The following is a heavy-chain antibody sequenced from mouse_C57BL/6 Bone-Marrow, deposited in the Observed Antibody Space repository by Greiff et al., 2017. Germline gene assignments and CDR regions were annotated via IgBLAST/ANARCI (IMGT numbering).Heavy chain of an antibody. Sequence: QVQLQQSGAELARPGASVKLSCKASGYTFTSYGISWVKQRTGQGLEWIGEIYPRSGNTYYNEKVKGKATLTADKSSSTAYMELRSLTSEDSAVYFCARVGPLLQVPMDYWGQGPSVTVSS. CDR2: IYPRSGNT. CDR3: ARVGPLLQVPMDY. J-gene: IGHJ4*01. CDR1: GYTFTSYG. D-gene: IGHD2-14*01. V-gene: IGHV1-81*01.